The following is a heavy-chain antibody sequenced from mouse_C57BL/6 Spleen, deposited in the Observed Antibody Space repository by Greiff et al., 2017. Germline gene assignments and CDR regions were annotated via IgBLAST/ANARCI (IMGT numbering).Heavy chain of an antibody. CDR3: ARVNYYGSSFFDY. CDR2: INPNNGGT. Sequence: EVQLQQSGPELVKPGASVKISCKAPGYTFTDYYMNWVKQSHGKSLEWIGDINPNNGGTSYNQKFKGKATLTVDKSSSTAYMELRSLTSEDSAVYYCARVNYYGSSFFDYWGQGTTLTVSS. CDR1: GYTFTDYY. D-gene: IGHD1-1*01. V-gene: IGHV1-26*01. J-gene: IGHJ2*01.